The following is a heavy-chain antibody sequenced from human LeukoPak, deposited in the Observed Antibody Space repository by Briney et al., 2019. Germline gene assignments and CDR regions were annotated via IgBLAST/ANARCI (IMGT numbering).Heavy chain of an antibody. J-gene: IGHJ4*02. CDR1: GFTFSSYW. D-gene: IGHD3-22*01. Sequence: GASLSLSCAASGFTFSSYWMTWVRQPPGGGLEWVANIKQDGTDKYYVASVRGRFTISRDNVERSVYLQMNRLTAEDTAVYYGVRGWLFWGQGTLVTVSS. CDR2: IKQDGTDK. CDR3: VRGWLF. V-gene: IGHV3-7*01.